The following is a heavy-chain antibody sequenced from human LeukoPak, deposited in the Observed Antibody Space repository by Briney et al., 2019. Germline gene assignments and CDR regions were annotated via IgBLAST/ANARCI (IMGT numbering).Heavy chain of an antibody. Sequence: PGGSLRLSCAVSGFTFDDYAMHWVRQAPGKGLEWVSGISWNSGNIGYADSVKGRFTISRDNAKNSLYLQMNSLRAEDTAVYYCARAGSGDYWGQGTLVTVSS. CDR3: ARAGSGDY. V-gene: IGHV3-9*01. J-gene: IGHJ4*02. D-gene: IGHD2-15*01. CDR2: ISWNSGNI. CDR1: GFTFDDYA.